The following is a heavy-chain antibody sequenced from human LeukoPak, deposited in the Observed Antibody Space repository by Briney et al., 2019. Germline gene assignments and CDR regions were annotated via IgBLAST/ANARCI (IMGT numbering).Heavy chain of an antibody. Sequence: GGSLRLSCADSGFTFTFSSYAMSWVRQAPGKGLEWVSGISGSGGSTYYADSVKGRFTISRDNSKNTLYLQMNSLRAEDTAVYYCAKESLGIPPYYFDYWGQGTLVTVSS. CDR3: AKESLGIPPYYFDY. CDR1: GFTFTFSSYA. J-gene: IGHJ4*02. CDR2: ISGSGGST. V-gene: IGHV3-23*01. D-gene: IGHD7-27*01.